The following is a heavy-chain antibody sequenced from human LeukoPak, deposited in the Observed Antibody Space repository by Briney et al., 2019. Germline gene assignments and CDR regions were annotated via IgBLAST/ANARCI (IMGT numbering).Heavy chain of an antibody. V-gene: IGHV4-61*02. CDR3: ARDLDNNSRPGWFDP. CDR1: GGSISSGKEY. D-gene: IGHD1/OR15-1a*01. Sequence: SQTLSLTCTVSGGSISSGKEYWSWIRQPAGKGLEWIGRIYASGSTNYSPSLKSRLTISVDTSKNQFSLKLTSVTAADTALYYCARDLDNNSRPGWFDPWGQGTLVTVSS. J-gene: IGHJ5*02. CDR2: IYASGST.